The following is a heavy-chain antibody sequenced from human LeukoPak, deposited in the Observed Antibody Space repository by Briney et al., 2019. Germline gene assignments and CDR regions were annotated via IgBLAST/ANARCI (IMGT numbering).Heavy chain of an antibody. CDR2: ISSSGSTI. J-gene: IGHJ3*02. CDR3: ARDTNWNDFGARAFGI. D-gene: IGHD1-1*01. CDR1: GFTFSDYY. V-gene: IGHV3-11*01. Sequence: GGSLRLSCAASGFTFSDYYMSWIRQAPGKGLEWVSYISSSGSTIYYADSVKGRFTISRDNAKNSLYLQMNSLRAEDTAVYYCARDTNWNDFGARAFGIWGQGTMVTVSS.